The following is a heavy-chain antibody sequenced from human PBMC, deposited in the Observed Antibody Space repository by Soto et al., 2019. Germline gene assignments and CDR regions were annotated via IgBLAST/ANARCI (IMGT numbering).Heavy chain of an antibody. D-gene: IGHD6-25*01. J-gene: IGHJ4*02. Sequence: EVRLVESGGDLVRPGGSLRLSCVASGFTLRNYWMTWVRQAPGKGLEWVANINGDETEKYYVDSVKGRFFISRDNAQNSLFLQVNSLRGDDTGVYYCAKWEAVHSGGRYAIEYWGQGTLVTVAS. CDR1: GFTLRNYW. CDR3: AKWEAVHSGGRYAIEY. V-gene: IGHV3-7*01. CDR2: INGDETEK.